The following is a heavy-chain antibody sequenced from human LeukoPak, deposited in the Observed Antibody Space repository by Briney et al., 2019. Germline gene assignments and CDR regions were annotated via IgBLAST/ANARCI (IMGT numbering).Heavy chain of an antibody. J-gene: IGHJ4*02. V-gene: IGHV3-7*01. D-gene: IGHD4-23*01. Sequence: PGGSLRLSCVAPGFTFPNYWMSWVRQAPEKGLEWVANINQGGRVKQYVDSMKGRFTISRDNAKNSLYLQMNSLRAEDTAVYYCARDRDDGGFEYWGQGTLVTVSS. CDR1: GFTFPNYW. CDR2: INQGGRVK. CDR3: ARDRDDGGFEY.